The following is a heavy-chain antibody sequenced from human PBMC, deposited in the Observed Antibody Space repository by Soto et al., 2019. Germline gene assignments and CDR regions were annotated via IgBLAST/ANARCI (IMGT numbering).Heavy chain of an antibody. V-gene: IGHV4-31*03. Sequence: PSETLSLTCTVSGGSISSGGYYWSWIRQHPGKGLEWIGYIYYSGSTYYNPSLKSRVTISVDTSKNQFSLKLSSVTAADTAVYYCARVSGTMVRGVIDYWGQGTLVTVS. J-gene: IGHJ4*02. D-gene: IGHD3-10*01. CDR1: GGSISSGGYY. CDR2: IYYSGST. CDR3: ARVSGTMVRGVIDY.